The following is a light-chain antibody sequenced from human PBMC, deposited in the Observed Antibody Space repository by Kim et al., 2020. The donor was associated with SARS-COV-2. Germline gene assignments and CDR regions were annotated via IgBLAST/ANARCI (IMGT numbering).Light chain of an antibody. CDR3: EQYNHWPPIT. Sequence: SPGDSATLSCRASQSVRPNVAWYQHKAGQAPRLLIYGASTRATGIPARFSGSGSGREFTLTISSLQSEDFALYYCEQYNHWPPITFGQGTRLEIK. CDR2: GAS. J-gene: IGKJ5*01. V-gene: IGKV3-15*01. CDR1: QSVRPN.